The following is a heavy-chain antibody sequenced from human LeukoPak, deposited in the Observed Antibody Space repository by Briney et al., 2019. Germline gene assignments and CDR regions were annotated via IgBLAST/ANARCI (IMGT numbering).Heavy chain of an antibody. D-gene: IGHD3-10*01. J-gene: IGHJ4*02. Sequence: GRSLRLSCAASGFTFSSYAMSWVRQAPGKGLEWVSTISGSRGSTYYADSVKGRFSISRDNSKNTLYLQMNSLRAEDTAVYYCAKNYGSGSYYLDYWGQGTLVTVSS. CDR3: AKNYGSGSYYLDY. CDR1: GFTFSSYA. V-gene: IGHV3-23*01. CDR2: ISGSRGST.